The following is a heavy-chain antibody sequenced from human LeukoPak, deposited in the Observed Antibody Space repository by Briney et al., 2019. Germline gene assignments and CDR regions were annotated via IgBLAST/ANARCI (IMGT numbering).Heavy chain of an antibody. CDR3: ARDDTALYYDFWSGSGPFDY. J-gene: IGHJ4*02. V-gene: IGHV1-2*06. D-gene: IGHD3-3*01. Sequence: ASVKVSCKASGYTFTGYYMHWVRQAPGQGLGWMGRINPNSGGTNYAQKFQGRVTMTRDTSISTAYMELSRLRSDDTAVYYCARDDTALYYDFWSGSGPFDYWGQGTLVTVSS. CDR1: GYTFTGYY. CDR2: INPNSGGT.